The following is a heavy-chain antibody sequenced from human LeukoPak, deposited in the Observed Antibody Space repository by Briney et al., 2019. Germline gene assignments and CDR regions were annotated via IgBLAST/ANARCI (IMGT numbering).Heavy chain of an antibody. CDR2: ISSGSSYI. D-gene: IGHD5-12*01. CDR1: GFTFSSYS. V-gene: IGHV3-21*06. Sequence: GGSLRLSCAASGFTFSSYSMNWVRQAPGKGLEWVSFISSGSSYIYYADSVKGRFTISRDNAKNSLYLQMNSLRAEDMAVYYCARAPGYRSFLDYWGQGTLVTVSS. J-gene: IGHJ4*02. CDR3: ARAPGYRSFLDY.